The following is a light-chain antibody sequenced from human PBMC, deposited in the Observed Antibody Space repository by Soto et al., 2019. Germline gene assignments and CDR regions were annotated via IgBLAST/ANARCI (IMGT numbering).Light chain of an antibody. CDR2: DAS. CDR1: QSVSSY. Sequence: EIVLTQSPATLALSPGERATRSCWASQSVSSYLAWYQQKPGQAPRLLIYDASNRATGIPARFRGSGSGTDFILTISSLEPEDFAVYYCQQRSSWPLTFGGGTKVDIK. V-gene: IGKV3-11*01. CDR3: QQRSSWPLT. J-gene: IGKJ4*01.